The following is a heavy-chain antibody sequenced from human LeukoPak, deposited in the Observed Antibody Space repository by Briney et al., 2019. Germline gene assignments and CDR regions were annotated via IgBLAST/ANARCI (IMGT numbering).Heavy chain of an antibody. V-gene: IGHV4-38-2*01. CDR2: IYHSGST. D-gene: IGHD3-3*01. Sequence: SETLSLTCAVSGYSISSGYYWGWIRPPPGKGLEWIGSIYHSGSTYYNPSLKSRVTISVDTSKNQFSLKLSSVTAADTAVYYCARTPYYDFWSGYYHYWYFDLWGRGTLVTVSS. J-gene: IGHJ2*01. CDR3: ARTPYYDFWSGYYHYWYFDL. CDR1: GYSISSGYY.